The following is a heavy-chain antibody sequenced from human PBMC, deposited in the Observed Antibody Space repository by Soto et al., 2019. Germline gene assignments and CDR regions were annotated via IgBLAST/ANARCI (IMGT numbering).Heavy chain of an antibody. D-gene: IGHD3-3*01. Sequence: ASVKVSCKACGFTFTSAAVQWVRQARGERLEWIGWIVVGSGNTNYAQKFQERVTITRDMSTSTAYMELSSLRSEDTAVYYCAADPTIYSIPIFGVAPGYYGMDVWGQGTTVTVSS. CDR2: IVVGSGNT. CDR1: GFTFTSAA. CDR3: AADPTIYSIPIFGVAPGYYGMDV. J-gene: IGHJ6*02. V-gene: IGHV1-58*01.